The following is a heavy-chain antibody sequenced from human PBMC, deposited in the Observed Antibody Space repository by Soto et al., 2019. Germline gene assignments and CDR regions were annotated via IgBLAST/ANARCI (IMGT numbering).Heavy chain of an antibody. CDR1: GFTFSSYA. Sequence: PGGSLRLSCAASGFTFSSYAMSWVRQAPGKGLEWVSAISGSGGSTYYADSVKGRFTISRDNSKNTLYLQMNSLRADDTAVYYCAKITERYFDWLLYSGMDVWGQGTTVTVSS. V-gene: IGHV3-23*01. J-gene: IGHJ6*02. CDR2: ISGSGGST. D-gene: IGHD3-9*01. CDR3: AKITERYFDWLLYSGMDV.